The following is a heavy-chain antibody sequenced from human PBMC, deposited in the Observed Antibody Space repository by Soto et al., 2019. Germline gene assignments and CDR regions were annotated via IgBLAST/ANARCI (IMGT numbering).Heavy chain of an antibody. CDR2: IYYSGST. J-gene: IGHJ3*02. V-gene: IGHV4-30-4*01. D-gene: IGHD4-17*01. Sequence: QVQLQESGPGLVKPSQTLSLTCTVSGGSISSGDYYWSWIRQPPGKGLEWIGYIYYSGSTYYNPSLKSRVTISVDTSKNQFSLKLSSVTAADTAVYYCARESLYGDRDGSDAFDIWGQGTMVTVSS. CDR3: ARESLYGDRDGSDAFDI. CDR1: GGSISSGDYY.